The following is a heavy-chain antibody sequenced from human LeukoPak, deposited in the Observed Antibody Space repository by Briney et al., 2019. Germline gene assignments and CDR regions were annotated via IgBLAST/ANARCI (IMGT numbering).Heavy chain of an antibody. D-gene: IGHD1-26*01. CDR3: ARGGGSYWYFDL. CDR1: GGSIRSGGYC. J-gene: IGHJ2*01. CDR2: IYTSGNT. V-gene: IGHV4-31*01. Sequence: SQTLSLTCSVSGGSIRSGGYCWSWIRQHPGKGLEWIGFIYTSGNTNYNPSLKSQISMSVDTSKNQFSLKVSSVTAADTAVYYCARGGGSYWYFDLWGRGTLVTVSS.